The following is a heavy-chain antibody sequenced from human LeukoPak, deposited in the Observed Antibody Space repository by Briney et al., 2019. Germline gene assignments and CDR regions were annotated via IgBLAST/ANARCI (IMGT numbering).Heavy chain of an antibody. CDR2: INHSGST. Sequence: PSETLSLTCAVYGGSFSGYYWSWIRQPPGKGLEWIGEINHSGSTNYNPSLKSRVTISVDTSKNQFSLKLSSVTAADPAVYYCARGMGLRYQYFQHWGQGTLVTVSS. CDR3: ARGMGLRYQYFQH. CDR1: GGSFSGYY. J-gene: IGHJ1*01. D-gene: IGHD5/OR15-5a*01. V-gene: IGHV4-34*01.